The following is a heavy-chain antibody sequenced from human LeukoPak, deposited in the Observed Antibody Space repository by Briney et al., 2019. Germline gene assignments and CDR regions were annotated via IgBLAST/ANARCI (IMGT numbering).Heavy chain of an antibody. J-gene: IGHJ4*02. D-gene: IGHD6-6*01. CDR2: IKSKTDGGTT. CDR1: GFTFSNAW. V-gene: IGHV3-15*01. CDR3: TTGPIAARRVNDY. Sequence: PGGSLRLSCAASGFTFSNAWMSWVRQAPGKGLEWVGRIKSKTDGGTTDYAAPVKGRFTISRDDSKNTLYLQMNSLKTEDTAVYYCTTGPIAARRVNDYWGQGTLVTVSS.